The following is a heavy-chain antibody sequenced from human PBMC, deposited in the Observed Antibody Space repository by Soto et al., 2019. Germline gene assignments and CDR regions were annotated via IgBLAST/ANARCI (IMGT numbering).Heavy chain of an antibody. D-gene: IGHD5-18*01. CDR2: MNPSNGNA. CDR3: ASVDTAMVDAFDI. CDR1: GYTFITYD. Sequence: AASVKVSCKASGYTFITYDINWVRQATGQGLEWMGWMNPSNGNAGYAQNFQGRVTMTRNTSISTAYMELSSLRSEDTAVYYCASVDTAMVDAFDIWRQGTMVTVSS. V-gene: IGHV1-8*01. J-gene: IGHJ3*02.